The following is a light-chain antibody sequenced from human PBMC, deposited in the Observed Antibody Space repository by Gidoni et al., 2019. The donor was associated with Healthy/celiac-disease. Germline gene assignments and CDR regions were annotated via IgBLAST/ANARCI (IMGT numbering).Light chain of an antibody. CDR1: SSDVGGYNY. Sequence: QSALTQPRSVSGPPGPSVTISCTGTSSDVGGYNYVSWYQQHPGKAPKLMIYDVSKRPSGVPDRFSGSKSGNTASLTISGLQAEDEADYYCCSYAGSYIWVFGGGTKLTVL. J-gene: IGLJ3*02. CDR3: CSYAGSYIWV. CDR2: DVS. V-gene: IGLV2-11*01.